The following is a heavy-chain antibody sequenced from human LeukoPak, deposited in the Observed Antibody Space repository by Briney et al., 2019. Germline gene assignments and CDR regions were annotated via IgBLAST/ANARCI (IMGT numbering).Heavy chain of an antibody. CDR1: GFTFSSYA. D-gene: IGHD3-10*01. J-gene: IGHJ4*02. CDR3: AKMKGITMVRGTFDY. V-gene: IGHV3-23*01. Sequence: PGGSLRLSCADSGFTFSSYAMTWVRQAPGKGLEWVSSISGSGGNTYYADSVKGRFTISRDNSKTTLYLQMSSLRAEDTAVYYCAKMKGITMVRGTFDYWGQGTLVTVSS. CDR2: ISGSGGNT.